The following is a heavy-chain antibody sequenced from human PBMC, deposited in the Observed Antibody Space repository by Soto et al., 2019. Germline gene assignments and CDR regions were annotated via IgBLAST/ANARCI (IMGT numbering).Heavy chain of an antibody. CDR1: GFSFRNAW. V-gene: IGHV3-15*07. J-gene: IGHJ4*02. CDR2: IKSKVDGGTT. Sequence: PGGSLRLSCTVSGFSFRNAWLTWVRQAPGKGLEWVSRIKSKVDGGTTDYAAPVQGRFTISRDDSKNTLYLEMNSLKTEDTAIYFCAPRAWDRGNYFASWGQGTLVTVSS. CDR3: APRAWDRGNYFAS. D-gene: IGHD3-16*01.